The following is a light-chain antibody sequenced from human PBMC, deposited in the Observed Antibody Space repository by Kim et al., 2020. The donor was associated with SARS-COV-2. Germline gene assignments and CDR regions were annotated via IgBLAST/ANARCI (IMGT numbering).Light chain of an antibody. J-gene: IGKJ1*01. V-gene: IGKV3-20*01. CDR2: GAV. CDR3: KMCDSFSST. Sequence: CARERAPRAGRASQSARNSCLGRYQQKPGQPPRLLMYGAVNRAAGVTERFRGSGSETEFTLSISRMETVDLAVSYCKMCDSFSSTFGHRTKVDIK. CDR1: QSARNSC.